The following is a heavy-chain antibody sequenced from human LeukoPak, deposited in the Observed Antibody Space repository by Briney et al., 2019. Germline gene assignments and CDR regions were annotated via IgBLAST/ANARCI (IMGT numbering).Heavy chain of an antibody. CDR3: ATDLITMVRGVIGDAFDI. J-gene: IGHJ3*02. CDR2: MNPKSGNT. D-gene: IGHD3-10*01. CDR1: GYTFTNYD. Sequence: ASVKVSCKASGYTFTNYDIDWVRQAAGQGLEWMGWMNPKSGNTMYAQKFQGRVTMTEDTSTDTAYMELSSLRSEDTAVYYCATDLITMVRGVIGDAFDIWGQGTMVTVSS. V-gene: IGHV1-8*02.